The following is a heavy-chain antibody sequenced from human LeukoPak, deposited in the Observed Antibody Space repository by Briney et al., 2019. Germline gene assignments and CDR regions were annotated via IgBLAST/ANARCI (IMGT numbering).Heavy chain of an antibody. Sequence: GESPKISCKGSGYSFTSYWIGWVRQMPGKGLEWMGIIYPGDSDTRYSPSFQGQVTISADKSISTAYLQWSSLKASGTAMYYCARHQWSVEMATISYYMDVWGKGTTVTVSS. CDR3: ARHQWSVEMATISYYMDV. V-gene: IGHV5-51*01. CDR1: GYSFTSYW. D-gene: IGHD5-24*01. J-gene: IGHJ6*03. CDR2: IYPGDSDT.